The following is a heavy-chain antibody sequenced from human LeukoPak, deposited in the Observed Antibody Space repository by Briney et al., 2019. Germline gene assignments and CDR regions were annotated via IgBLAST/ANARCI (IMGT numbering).Heavy chain of an antibody. D-gene: IGHD1-14*01. CDR2: IYYSGST. J-gene: IGHJ3*02. V-gene: IGHV4-59*01. Sequence: SETLSLTCTVSGGSISSYYWSWIRQPPGNGLEWIGYIYYSGSTNYNPSLKSRVTISVDTSKNEFSLKLTSVTAADTAVYYCARASGGAYDAFDMWGQGTMVIVSP. CDR3: ARASGGAYDAFDM. CDR1: GGSISSYY.